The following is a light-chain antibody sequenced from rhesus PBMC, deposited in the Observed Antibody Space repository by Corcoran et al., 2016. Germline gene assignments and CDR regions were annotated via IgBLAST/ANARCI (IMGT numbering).Light chain of an antibody. J-gene: IGKJ3*01. V-gene: IGKV1-22*01. Sequence: DIQMTQSPSSLSASVGDTVTITCRANQSINSWLDWYQQKPGKAPKLRIYKASSLETGVPSRFSGSGSGTDFTLTVSSLQPEDFATYYCLQYTTTPFTFGPGTKLDIK. CDR1: QSINSW. CDR3: LQYTTTPFT. CDR2: KAS.